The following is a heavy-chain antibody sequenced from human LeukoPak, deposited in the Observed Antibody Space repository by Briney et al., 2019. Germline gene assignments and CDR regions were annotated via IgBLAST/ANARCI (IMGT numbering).Heavy chain of an antibody. CDR3: ARDAFAIVGATIGYFDY. CDR2: ISYDGSNK. CDR1: GFTLSSYA. V-gene: IGHV3-30-3*01. D-gene: IGHD1-26*01. J-gene: IGHJ4*02. Sequence: SQRLSCAAPGFTLSSYAMHWVRQAPGKGLERVAVISYDGSNKYYADSVKGRFTISRDNSKNTLYLQMNSLRAEDTAVYYCARDAFAIVGATIGYFDYWGQGTLVTVSS.